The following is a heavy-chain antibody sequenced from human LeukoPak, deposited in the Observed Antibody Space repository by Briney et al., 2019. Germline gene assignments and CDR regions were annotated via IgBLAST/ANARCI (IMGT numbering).Heavy chain of an antibody. V-gene: IGHV4-59*04. CDR1: GGSISSYY. Sequence: SETLSLTXTVSGGSISSYYWSWIWQPPGKGLEWIGYIYYSGNTYYNPSLKSRVTMSVDTSKNQFSLKLDSVTAADTAVYFCSRYRYTYGSNFDYWGQGTLVTVSS. D-gene: IGHD5-18*01. CDR3: SRYRYTYGSNFDY. J-gene: IGHJ4*02. CDR2: IYYSGNT.